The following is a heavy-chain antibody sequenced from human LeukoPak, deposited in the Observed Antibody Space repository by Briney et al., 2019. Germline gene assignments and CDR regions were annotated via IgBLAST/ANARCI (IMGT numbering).Heavy chain of an antibody. CDR1: GGSISSYY. CDR2: IYISGST. Sequence: KPSETLSLTCTVSGGSISSYYWSWIRQPAGKGLEWIGRIYISGSTNYNPSLKSRVTMSVDTSKNQFSLKLTSVTAADTAVYYCAKNYCSGGGCYSGFDYWGQGTLVTVSS. CDR3: AKNYCSGGGCYSGFDY. D-gene: IGHD2-15*01. J-gene: IGHJ4*02. V-gene: IGHV4-4*07.